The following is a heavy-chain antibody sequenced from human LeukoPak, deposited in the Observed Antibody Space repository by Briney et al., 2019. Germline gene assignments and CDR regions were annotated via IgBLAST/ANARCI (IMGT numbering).Heavy chain of an antibody. V-gene: IGHV3-21*01. D-gene: IGHD6-19*01. J-gene: IGHJ4*02. CDR2: ISDNSKYI. CDR1: GFTFNTYS. CDR3: VGGSGWLPDY. Sequence: PGGSLRLSCAASGFTFNTYSMVWVRQAPGKGPEWLSSISDNSKYIYYADSVKGRFTVSRDNAKNSLFLQMNSLRDEDTAVYYCVGGSGWLPDYWGQGTLVTVSS.